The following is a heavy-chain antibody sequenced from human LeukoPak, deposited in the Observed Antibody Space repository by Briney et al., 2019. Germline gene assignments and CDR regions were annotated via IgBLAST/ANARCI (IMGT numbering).Heavy chain of an antibody. J-gene: IGHJ5*02. Sequence: GASVKVSCKASVYTFTGYYMHWVRQAPGQGLEWMGWINPNSGGTNYAQRFQGRVTMTRDMSIRTAYMELSSLRSDDTAVYYCARVPTVTTGVIPDWFDPWGQGTLVTVSS. CDR3: ARVPTVTTGVIPDWFDP. CDR2: INPNSGGT. V-gene: IGHV1-2*02. CDR1: VYTFTGYY. D-gene: IGHD4-23*01.